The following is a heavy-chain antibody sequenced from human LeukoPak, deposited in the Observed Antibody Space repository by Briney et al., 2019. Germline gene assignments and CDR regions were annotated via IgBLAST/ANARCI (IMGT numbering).Heavy chain of an antibody. CDR1: GFTFSSYG. D-gene: IGHD5-18*01. J-gene: IGHJ4*02. V-gene: IGHV3-23*01. CDR2: ISGSGGST. Sequence: GGSLRLSCAASGFTFSSYGMHWVRQAPGKGLEWVSAISGSGGSTYYADSVKGRFTISRDNSKNTLYLQMNSLRAEDTAVYYCAKDIFHQLWSSPILRPTDYWGQGTLVTVSS. CDR3: AKDIFHQLWSSPILRPTDY.